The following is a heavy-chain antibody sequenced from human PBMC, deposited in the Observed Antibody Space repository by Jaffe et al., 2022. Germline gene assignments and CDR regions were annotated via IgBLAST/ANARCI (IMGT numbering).Heavy chain of an antibody. CDR1: GFSLRISGVG. CDR3: AHSSPGVGFDY. D-gene: IGHD7-27*01. Sequence: QITLKESGPTLVKPTQTLTLTCTFSGFSLRISGVGVGWIRQPPGKALEWLALIFWNDDKRYSPSLKSRLTITKDTSKNQVVLTMTNMDPVDTATYYCAHSSPGVGFDYWGQGTLVTVSS. V-gene: IGHV2-5*01. CDR2: IFWNDDK. J-gene: IGHJ4*02.